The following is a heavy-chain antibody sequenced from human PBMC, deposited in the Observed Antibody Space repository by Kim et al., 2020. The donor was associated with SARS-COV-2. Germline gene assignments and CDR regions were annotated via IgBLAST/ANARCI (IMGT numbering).Heavy chain of an antibody. CDR2: IYYSGST. V-gene: IGHV4-59*13. D-gene: IGHD3-9*01. Sequence: SETLSLTCTVSGGSISSYYWSWIRQPPGKGLEWIGYIYYSGSTNYNPSLKSRVTISVDTSKNQFSLKLSSVTAADTAVYYCARSRLRYFDWDYWGQGTLVTVSS. CDR3: ARSRLRYFDWDY. CDR1: GGSISSYY. J-gene: IGHJ4*02.